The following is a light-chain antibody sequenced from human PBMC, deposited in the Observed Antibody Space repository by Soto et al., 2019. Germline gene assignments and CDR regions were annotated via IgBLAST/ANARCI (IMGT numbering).Light chain of an antibody. CDR1: SSDVGGYNY. Sequence: QSVLTQPRSVSGSPGQSVTISCTGTSSDVGGYNYVSWYQQHPGKAPKLMIYDVSKRPSGVPDRFSGSKSGNTASQTISGLQAEDEADYYCCSYAGSYPGFGTGTKLTVL. CDR2: DVS. J-gene: IGLJ1*01. V-gene: IGLV2-11*01. CDR3: CSYAGSYPG.